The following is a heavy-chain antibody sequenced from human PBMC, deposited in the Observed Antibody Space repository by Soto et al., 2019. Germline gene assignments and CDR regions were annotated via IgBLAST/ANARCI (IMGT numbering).Heavy chain of an antibody. V-gene: IGHV4-39*01. J-gene: IGHJ4*02. CDR1: GGSISSSSYY. CDR3: ASTPSDYDFWSGYFYY. CDR2: IYYSGST. Sequence: QLQLQESGPGLVKPSETLSLTCTVSGGSISSSSYYWGWIRQPPGKGLEWIGSIYYSGSTYYNPSLKSRVTLSVDTSKNQFSLKLSSVTAADTAVYYCASTPSDYDFWSGYFYYWGQGTLVTVSS. D-gene: IGHD3-3*01.